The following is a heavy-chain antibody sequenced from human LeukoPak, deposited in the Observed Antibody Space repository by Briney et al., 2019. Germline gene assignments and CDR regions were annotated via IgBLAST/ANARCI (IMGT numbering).Heavy chain of an antibody. J-gene: IGHJ4*02. CDR1: GFTFSSYA. CDR2: ISYDGSNK. V-gene: IGHV3-30-3*01. Sequence: GGSLRLSCAASGFTFSSYAMHWVRQAPGKGLEWVAVISYDGSNKYYADSVKGRFTISRDNSKNTLYLQMNSLRAEDTAVYYCAKGGGDSSSSRRYFDYWGQGTLVTVSS. D-gene: IGHD6-6*01. CDR3: AKGGGDSSSSRRYFDY.